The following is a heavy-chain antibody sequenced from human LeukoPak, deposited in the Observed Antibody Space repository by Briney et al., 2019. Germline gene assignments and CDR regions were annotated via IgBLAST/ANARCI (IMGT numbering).Heavy chain of an antibody. D-gene: IGHD3-10*01. J-gene: IGHJ4*02. CDR3: ARIPLSGSYYLDFDY. Sequence: GASVKVSCKASGYTFTSYGISWVRQAPGQGLEWMGWISAYNGNTNYAQKLQGRVTMTTDTSTSTAYMELRSLRSDDTAVYHCARIPLSGSYYLDFDYWGQGTLVTVSS. CDR1: GYTFTSYG. CDR2: ISAYNGNT. V-gene: IGHV1-18*01.